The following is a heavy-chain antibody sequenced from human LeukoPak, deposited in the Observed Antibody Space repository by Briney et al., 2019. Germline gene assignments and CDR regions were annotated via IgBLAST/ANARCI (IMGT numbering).Heavy chain of an antibody. CDR1: GGTFSSYA. D-gene: IGHD3-16*02. CDR2: IIPIFGTA. J-gene: IGHJ4*02. V-gene: IGHV1-69*13. CDR3: AREGSWGSYRPKPDY. Sequence: ASVKVSCKASGGTFSSYAISWVRQAPGQGLEWMGGIIPIFGTANYAQKFQGRVTITADESTSTAYMELSSLRSDDTAVYYCAREGSWGSYRPKPDYWGQGTLVTVSS.